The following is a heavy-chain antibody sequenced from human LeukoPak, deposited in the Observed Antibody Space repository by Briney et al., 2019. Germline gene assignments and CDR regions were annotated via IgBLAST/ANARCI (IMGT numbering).Heavy chain of an antibody. CDR2: IYHSGST. Sequence: PSETLSLTCAVSGGTISSSNWWSWVRQPPGKGLEWIGEIYHSGSTNYNPSLKSRVTITVDKSKNQFSLKLSSVTAADTAVYYCARSIAAAGGDWFDPWGQGTLVTVSS. CDR3: ARSIAAAGGDWFDP. CDR1: GGTISSSNW. D-gene: IGHD6-13*01. J-gene: IGHJ5*02. V-gene: IGHV4-4*02.